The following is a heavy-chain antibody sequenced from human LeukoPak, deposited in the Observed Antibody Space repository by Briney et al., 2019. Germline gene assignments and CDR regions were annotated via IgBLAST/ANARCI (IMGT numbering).Heavy chain of an antibody. J-gene: IGHJ4*02. CDR1: GDSISSSY. CDR3: ARVRLGRGLDY. CDR2: IHTSGST. D-gene: IGHD6-19*01. V-gene: IGHV4-4*07. Sequence: SETLSLTCTVSGDSISSSYWGWIRQPAGKGLEWIGRIHTSGSTYYSPSLKSRVTMSGDTSTNQFSLKLSSVTAADTAMYYCARVRLGRGLDYWGQGTLVTVSS.